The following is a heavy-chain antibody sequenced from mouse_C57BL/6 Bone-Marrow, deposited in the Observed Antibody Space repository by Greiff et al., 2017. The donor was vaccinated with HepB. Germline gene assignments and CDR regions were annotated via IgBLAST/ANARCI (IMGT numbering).Heavy chain of an antibody. D-gene: IGHD2-5*01. Sequence: EVKLVESGPELVKPGASVKISCKASGYSFTGYYMNWVKQSPEKSLEWIGEINPSTGGTTYNQKFKAKATLTVDKSSSTAYMQLKSLTSEDSAVYYCASLYYSRAWFAYWGQGTLVTVSA. J-gene: IGHJ3*01. CDR3: ASLYYSRAWFAY. V-gene: IGHV1-42*01. CDR1: GYSFTGYY. CDR2: INPSTGGT.